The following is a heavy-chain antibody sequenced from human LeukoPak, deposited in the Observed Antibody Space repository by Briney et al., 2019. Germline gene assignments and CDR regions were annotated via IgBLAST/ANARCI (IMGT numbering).Heavy chain of an antibody. V-gene: IGHV3-23*01. CDR3: AKDLVGATYYFDY. J-gene: IGHJ4*02. Sequence: GGSLRLSCAASGFTVITNDMTWVRQAPGKGLEWVSAISGSGGSTYYADSVKGRFTISRDNSKNTLYLQMNSLRAEDTAVYYCAKDLVGATYYFDYWGQGTLVTVSS. D-gene: IGHD1-26*01. CDR1: GFTVITND. CDR2: ISGSGGST.